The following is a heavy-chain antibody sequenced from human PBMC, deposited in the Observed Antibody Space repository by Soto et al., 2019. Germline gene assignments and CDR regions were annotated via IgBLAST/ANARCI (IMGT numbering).Heavy chain of an antibody. Sequence: QVQLVESGGGVVQPGRSLRVSCAASGFTFSSYAMHWVRQAPGKGLEWVAVISYDGSNKYYADSVKGRFTISRDNSKNTLYLQMNRLRAEDTAVCYWGTKGGAPSVTTSYYYYGTDVWGQGTTVTVSS. CDR1: GFTFSSYA. J-gene: IGHJ6*02. V-gene: IGHV3-30-3*01. CDR2: ISYDGSNK. D-gene: IGHD4-17*01. CDR3: GTKGGAPSVTTSYYYYGTDV.